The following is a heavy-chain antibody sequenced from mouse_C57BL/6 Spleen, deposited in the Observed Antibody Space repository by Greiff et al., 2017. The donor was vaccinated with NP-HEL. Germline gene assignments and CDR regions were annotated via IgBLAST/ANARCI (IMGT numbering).Heavy chain of an antibody. CDR2: ISSGGSYT. Sequence: EVQLVESGGDLVKPGGSLKLSCAASGFTFSSYGMSWVRQTPDKRLEWVATISSGGSYTYYPDSVKGRFTISRDNAKNTLYLQMSSLKSEDTAMYYCAPGPGRFAYWGQGTLVTVSA. V-gene: IGHV5-6*01. CDR3: APGPGRFAY. J-gene: IGHJ3*01. CDR1: GFTFSSYG. D-gene: IGHD3-1*01.